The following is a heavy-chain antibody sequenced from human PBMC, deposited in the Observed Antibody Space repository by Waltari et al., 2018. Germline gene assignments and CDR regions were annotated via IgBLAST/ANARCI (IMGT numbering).Heavy chain of an antibody. Sequence: EVQLVQSGGGLVQPGGSLRLSCAASGFSVTTNYMSWVRQAPGKGLEWVSVTYSGGSTYDEDSVKGRFAIARDNSKNTLYLQMNSVRPEDTSVYYCARDRGSYYPPAFDYWGQGTLVTVSS. CDR2: TYSGGST. J-gene: IGHJ4*02. V-gene: IGHV3-66*02. CDR1: GFSVTTNY. D-gene: IGHD3-16*01. CDR3: ARDRGSYYPPAFDY.